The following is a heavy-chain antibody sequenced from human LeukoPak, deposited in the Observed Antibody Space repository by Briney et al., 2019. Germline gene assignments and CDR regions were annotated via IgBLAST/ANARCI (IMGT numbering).Heavy chain of an antibody. J-gene: IGHJ5*02. Sequence: SETLSLTCTVSGGSISTYYWSWIRQPPGKGLEWIGYIYNSGSTNYNPSLQSRVIISVDTSKNQFSLKLTSVTAADTAVYYCAKAVAAAGRFGFDPWGQGTLVTVSS. V-gene: IGHV4-59*01. CDR3: AKAVAAAGRFGFDP. CDR1: GGSISTYY. CDR2: IYNSGST. D-gene: IGHD6-13*01.